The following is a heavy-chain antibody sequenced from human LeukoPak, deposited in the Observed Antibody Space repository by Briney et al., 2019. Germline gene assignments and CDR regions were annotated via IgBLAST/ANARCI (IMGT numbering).Heavy chain of an antibody. CDR1: GFTFSTYG. CDR2: ISGSGGST. CDR3: AHGTVYQLDY. J-gene: IGHJ4*02. Sequence: GGSLRLSCAASGFTFSTYGMTWVRQAPGKGLEWVSAISGSGGSTYYADSVKGRFTISRDNSKNTLYLQMNSLRAEDTAVYYCAHGTVYQLDYWGQGTLVTVSS. V-gene: IGHV3-23*01. D-gene: IGHD2-2*01.